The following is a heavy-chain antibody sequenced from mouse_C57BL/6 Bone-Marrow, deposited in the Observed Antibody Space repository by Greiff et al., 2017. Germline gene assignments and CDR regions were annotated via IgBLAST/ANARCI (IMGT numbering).Heavy chain of an antibody. CDR2: IYPGDGDT. J-gene: IGHJ4*01. CDR3: ARSSRFYYYAMDY. V-gene: IGHV1-80*01. Sequence: VQLQQSGAELVKPGASVKISCKASGYAFSSYWMNWVKQRPGKGLEWIGQIYPGDGDTNYNGKFKGKATLTADKSSSTAYMQLSSLTSEDSAVYFCARSSRFYYYAMDYWGQGTSVTVSS. CDR1: GYAFSSYW.